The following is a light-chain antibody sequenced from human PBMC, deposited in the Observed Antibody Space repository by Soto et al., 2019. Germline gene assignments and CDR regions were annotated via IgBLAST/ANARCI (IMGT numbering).Light chain of an antibody. Sequence: DIQLTQSPSSLSASVGDRVTITCRASHSISNYVNWYQQKPGKAPKLLIFGASSLQSGVPSRFSGSGSGTDFTLTISSLQPEDFATYFCQKGYSNLEGITFGGGTTVEIK. V-gene: IGKV1-39*01. J-gene: IGKJ4*01. CDR3: QKGYSNLEGIT. CDR1: HSISNY. CDR2: GAS.